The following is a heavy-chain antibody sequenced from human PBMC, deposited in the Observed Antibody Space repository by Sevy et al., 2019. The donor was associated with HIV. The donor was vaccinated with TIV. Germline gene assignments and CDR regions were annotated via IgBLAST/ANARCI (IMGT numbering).Heavy chain of an antibody. CDR1: GLTFTSYY. CDR2: MNPGGGGT. CDR3: AAGPEIALWSPPVGY. Sequence: ASVKVSCKASGLTFTSYYMHWVRQAPGQGLEWMGMMNPGGGGTSYAQKFQGRVTMTRDTSTSTVLMELSSLRSEDTAVYYCAAGPEIALWSPPVGYWGQGTLVTVSS. V-gene: IGHV1-46*01. J-gene: IGHJ4*02. D-gene: IGHD5-18*01.